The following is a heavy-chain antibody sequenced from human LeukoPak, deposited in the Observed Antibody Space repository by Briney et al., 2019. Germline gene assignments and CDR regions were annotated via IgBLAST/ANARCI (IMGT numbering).Heavy chain of an antibody. Sequence: GGSLRLSCAASGFTFSSYAMSWVRQAPGKGLEWVSAISGSGGSTYYADSVKGRFTISRDNFKNTLYLQMNSLRAGDTAVYYCAKDRRSSGWYIPFDYWGQGTLVTVSS. D-gene: IGHD6-19*01. CDR2: ISGSGGST. CDR3: AKDRRSSGWYIPFDY. CDR1: GFTFSSYA. V-gene: IGHV3-23*01. J-gene: IGHJ4*02.